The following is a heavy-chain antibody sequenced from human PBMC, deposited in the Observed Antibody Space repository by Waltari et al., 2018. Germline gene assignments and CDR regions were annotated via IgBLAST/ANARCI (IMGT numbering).Heavy chain of an antibody. D-gene: IGHD6-19*01. CDR3: AGRYSSGWIFDY. CDR1: GYSISSGYY. CDR2: IYHSGST. V-gene: IGHV4-38-2*01. J-gene: IGHJ4*02. Sequence: QVQLQESGPGLVKPSETLSLTCAVSGYSISSGYYWGWLRQPPGKGLEWIGSIYHSGSTYYNPSLKSRVTISVDTSKNQFSLKLSSVTAADTAVYYCAGRYSSGWIFDYWGQGTLVTVSS.